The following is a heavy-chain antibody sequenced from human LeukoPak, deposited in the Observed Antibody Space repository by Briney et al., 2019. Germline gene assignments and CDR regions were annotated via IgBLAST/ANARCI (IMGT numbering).Heavy chain of an antibody. CDR2: INPKSGGT. CDR3: ARSLRSTVNWFDP. CDR1: GYTFTGYY. D-gene: IGHD2-2*01. Sequence: SVKVSCKASGYTFTGYYIHWVREAPGQGLEWMGWINPKSGGTNYAQKFQGRVTMTSDTSISTASMELSSLRSDDTALYYCARSLRSTVNWFDPWGRGTLDSVSS. V-gene: IGHV1-2*02. J-gene: IGHJ5*02.